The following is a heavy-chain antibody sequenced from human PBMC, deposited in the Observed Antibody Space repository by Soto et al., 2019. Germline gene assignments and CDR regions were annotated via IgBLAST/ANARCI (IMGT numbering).Heavy chain of an antibody. V-gene: IGHV1-18*04. CDR1: GYPFTTYG. CDR2: ISAYNGDT. CDR3: ARDREAARPGWFDP. J-gene: IGHJ5*02. Sequence: QAQLVQSGAEVNKPGASVKVSCKASGYPFTTYGISWVRQAPGRGLEWMGWISAYNGDTKDAQKFQDRVTTTTDAFTSTAYLELRSLTSDDTAVYYCARDREAARPGWFDPWGQGTLVTVSS. D-gene: IGHD6-6*01.